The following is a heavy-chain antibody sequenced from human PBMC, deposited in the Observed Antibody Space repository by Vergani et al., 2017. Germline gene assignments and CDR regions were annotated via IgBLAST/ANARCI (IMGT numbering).Heavy chain of an antibody. CDR2: IYPADSDT. J-gene: IGHJ4*02. D-gene: IGHD1-1*01. V-gene: IGHV5-51*01. Sequence: EVELVQSGPEMRKPGESLKISCKGSEYSFGNYWIGWVRQMPGKGLEWMGIIYPADSDTRYSPSFQGRVTISADKSISTAFLQWDSLKASDTALYYCAGHTTDTDSWGQGTLVTVSS. CDR3: AGHTTDTDS. CDR1: EYSFGNYW.